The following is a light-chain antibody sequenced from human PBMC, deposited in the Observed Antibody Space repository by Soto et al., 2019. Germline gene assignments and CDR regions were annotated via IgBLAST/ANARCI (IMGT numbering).Light chain of an antibody. J-gene: IGLJ1*01. CDR2: DVS. CDR1: SSDVGGYNY. Sequence: QSALTQPASVSGSPGQSITISCTGTSSDVGGYNYVSWYQQHPGKAPKLMIYDVSNRPSGVSSRFSASKSGNTASLPISGLQAEDEADYYCCSFTSTSTPYVFGTGTKLTVL. V-gene: IGLV2-14*01. CDR3: CSFTSTSTPYV.